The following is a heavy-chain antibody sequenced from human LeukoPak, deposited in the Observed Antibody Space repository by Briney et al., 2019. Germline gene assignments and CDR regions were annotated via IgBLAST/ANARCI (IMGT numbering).Heavy chain of an antibody. D-gene: IGHD6-19*01. CDR2: INHSGST. CDR1: GGSFSGYY. V-gene: IGHV4-34*01. CDR3: ARRGSSGVPR. J-gene: IGHJ4*02. Sequence: PSETLSLTCAVYGGSFSGYYWSWTRQPPGKGLEWIGEINHSGSTNYNPSLKSRVTISVDTSKNQFSLKLSSVTAADTAVYYCARRGSSGVPRWGQGTLVTVSS.